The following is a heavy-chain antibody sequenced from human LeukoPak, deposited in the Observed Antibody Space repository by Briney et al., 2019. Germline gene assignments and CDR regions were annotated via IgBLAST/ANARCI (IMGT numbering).Heavy chain of an antibody. Sequence: GESLKISCKGSGYTFSTYWIAWLRQTPGKGPEGMGIIYPDDSDTRYSPSFQGQVTISADRSISAAYLQWSSLKASDTAMYYCARTYYFDKTSYRPDHSGQGTLVTVSS. CDR2: IYPDDSDT. CDR1: GYTFSTYW. J-gene: IGHJ4*02. D-gene: IGHD3-22*01. V-gene: IGHV5-51*01. CDR3: ARTYYFDKTSYRPDH.